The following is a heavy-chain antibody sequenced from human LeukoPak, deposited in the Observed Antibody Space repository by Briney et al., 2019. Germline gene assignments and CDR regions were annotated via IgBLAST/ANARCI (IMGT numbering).Heavy chain of an antibody. CDR3: ARWGLAYTIDF. D-gene: IGHD2-21*01. CDR2: IKHDGSEK. V-gene: IGHV3-7*01. J-gene: IGHJ4*02. CDR1: GFIFSSYW. Sequence: PGRSLRLSCAASGFIFSSYWMSWLRQAPGKGLEWVANIKHDGSEKYYVDSVKVRFTISRDNAQNSLYLQMSSLRAEDTAVYYCARWGLAYTIDFWGQGTLVTVSS.